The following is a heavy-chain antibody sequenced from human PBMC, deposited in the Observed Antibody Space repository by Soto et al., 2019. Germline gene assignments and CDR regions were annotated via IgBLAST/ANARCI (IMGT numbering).Heavy chain of an antibody. J-gene: IGHJ4*02. CDR2: VHYTGRP. V-gene: IGHV4-59*13. Sequence: SETLSLTCTVSGVSISRSSWSWIRQPPGKELEWIGYVHYTGRPTYSPSLRSRVTISVDTSKNQLFLKLNSATTADTAVYFCARGGSSGTDALDFWGQGIQVTVSS. CDR1: GVSISRSS. D-gene: IGHD1-26*01. CDR3: ARGGSSGTDALDF.